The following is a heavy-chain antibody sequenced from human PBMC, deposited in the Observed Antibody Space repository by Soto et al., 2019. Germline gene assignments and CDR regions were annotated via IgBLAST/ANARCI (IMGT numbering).Heavy chain of an antibody. CDR1: SGSFSGYY. Sequence: QVQLQQWGAGLLKPSETLSLTCAVYSGSFSGYYWSWIRQPPGKGLEWIGEINHSGSTNYNPSLKSRVTISVDTSKNQFSLKLSSVTAADTAVYYCARIKRICSSTSCYLRWFDPWGQGTLVTVSS. V-gene: IGHV4-34*01. J-gene: IGHJ5*02. D-gene: IGHD2-2*01. CDR2: INHSGST. CDR3: ARIKRICSSTSCYLRWFDP.